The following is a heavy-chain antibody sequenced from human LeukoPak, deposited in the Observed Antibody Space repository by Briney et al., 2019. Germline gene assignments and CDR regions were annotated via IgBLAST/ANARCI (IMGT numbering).Heavy chain of an antibody. D-gene: IGHD4-17*01. CDR1: GYTFTTYS. CDR2: INAGNGNT. Sequence: ASVKVSCKASGYTFTTYSIHWVRQAPGQGLGWMGWINAGNGNTEYSQKFQNRLTIIRDTSATTAYMELRSLKSEDTAVYYCARVPTVTNWFDPWGQGTLVTVSS. CDR3: ARVPTVTNWFDP. V-gene: IGHV1-3*01. J-gene: IGHJ5*02.